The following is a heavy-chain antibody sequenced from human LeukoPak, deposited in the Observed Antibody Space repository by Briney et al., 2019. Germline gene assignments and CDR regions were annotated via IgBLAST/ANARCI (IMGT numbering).Heavy chain of an antibody. CDR2: INPSGGST. CDR3: ARDPGSMGAFDI. Sequence: ASVKASCKASGYTFTSYYMHWVRQAPGQGLEWMGIINPSGGSTSYAQKFQGRVTMTRDTSTSTVYMELSSLRSEDTAVYYCARDPGSMGAFDIWGQGTMVTVSS. D-gene: IGHD2-8*01. CDR1: GYTFTSYY. V-gene: IGHV1-46*01. J-gene: IGHJ3*02.